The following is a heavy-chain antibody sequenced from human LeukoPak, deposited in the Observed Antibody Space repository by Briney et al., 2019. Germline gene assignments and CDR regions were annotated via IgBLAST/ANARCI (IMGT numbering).Heavy chain of an antibody. CDR1: GFTFSSYS. CDR3: ARAGNYYDTVDAFDI. CDR2: ISSSSSYI. V-gene: IGHV3-21*01. J-gene: IGHJ3*02. Sequence: GGSLRLSCAASGFTFSSYSMNWVRQAPGKGLEWVSSISSSSSYIYYADSVKGRFTISRDNAKNSLYLQMNGLRAEDTAVYYCARAGNYYDTVDAFDIWGQGTMVTVSS. D-gene: IGHD3-22*01.